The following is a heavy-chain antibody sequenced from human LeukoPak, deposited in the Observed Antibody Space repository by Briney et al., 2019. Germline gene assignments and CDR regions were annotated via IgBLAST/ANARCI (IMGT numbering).Heavy chain of an antibody. V-gene: IGHV3-11*01. CDR2: ISSSGNTI. CDR3: AREDCSGGSCYSDRVDV. CDR1: GFTFSDYY. J-gene: IGHJ6*02. D-gene: IGHD2-15*01. Sequence: GGSLRLSCEASGFTFSDYYMSWIRQAPGKGLEWVSCISSSGNTIYYAGSVKGRFTISRDNAKNSLYLQMNSLRAEDTAVYYCAREDCSGGSCYSDRVDVWGQGTTVTVSS.